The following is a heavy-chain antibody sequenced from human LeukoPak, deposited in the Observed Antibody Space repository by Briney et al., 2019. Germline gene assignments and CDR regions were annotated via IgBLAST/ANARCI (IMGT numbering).Heavy chain of an antibody. D-gene: IGHD2-15*01. V-gene: IGHV3-23*01. CDR3: AKGSLYCSGGSCYSSFLPLDY. CDR1: GFTFSSYA. CDR2: ISGSGGST. Sequence: PGGSLRLSCAASGFTFSSYAMSWVRQAPGKGLEWVSAISGSGGSTYYADSVKGRFTISRDNSKNTLYLQMNSLRAEDTAVYYCAKGSLYCSGGSCYSSFLPLDYWGQGTLVTVSS. J-gene: IGHJ4*02.